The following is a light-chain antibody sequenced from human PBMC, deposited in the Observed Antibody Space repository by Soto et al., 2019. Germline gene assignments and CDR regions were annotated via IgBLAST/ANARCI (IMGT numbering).Light chain of an antibody. Sequence: DIQFTQSPSFLSASVGDRVTITCRASQGISSYLAWYQQKPGKAPKLLISAASTLQSGVPSRFSGSGSGTEFTLTISSLQPEDFATYYCQQLNSYPITFGQGTRLEIK. J-gene: IGKJ5*01. CDR3: QQLNSYPIT. CDR1: QGISSY. CDR2: AAS. V-gene: IGKV1-9*01.